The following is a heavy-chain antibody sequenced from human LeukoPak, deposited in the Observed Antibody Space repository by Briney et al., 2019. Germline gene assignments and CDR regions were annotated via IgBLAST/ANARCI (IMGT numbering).Heavy chain of an antibody. CDR1: GFTFSSYA. J-gene: IGHJ3*01. CDR3: AMKAVPRPRLHDAFDF. D-gene: IGHD5-24*01. V-gene: IGHV3-30*04. Sequence: PGGSLRLSCAASGFTFSSYAMHWVRQAPGKGLEWVAGISYDGSNKKYADSVKGRFTISRDNSKNTLYLQMNSLRADDTAVYYCAMKAVPRPRLHDAFDFWGQGTVVSVSS. CDR2: ISYDGSNK.